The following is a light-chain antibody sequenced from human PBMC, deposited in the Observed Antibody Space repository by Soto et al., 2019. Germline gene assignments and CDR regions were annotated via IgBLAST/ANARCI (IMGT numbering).Light chain of an antibody. CDR2: DVS. J-gene: IGLJ1*01. V-gene: IGLV2-14*01. Sequence: QSALTQSASVSGCPGQSITISCTGTSSDNGAYNYVSWYQQHPGKAPKVMIHDVSNRPSGVSSRFSGSKSGNTASLTISGLQAEDEADYYCSSYTSSNTPYVFGTGTKLTVL. CDR1: SSDNGAYNY. CDR3: SSYTSSNTPYV.